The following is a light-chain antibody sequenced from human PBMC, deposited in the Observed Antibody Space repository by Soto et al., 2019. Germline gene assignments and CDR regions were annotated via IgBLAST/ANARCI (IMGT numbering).Light chain of an antibody. Sequence: QSALTQPASVSGSPGQSITISCTGTSSDVGGYSYVSWSQQHPGKAPQLMIYEVNKRPSGVSNRFSGSKSGNTASLTISGLQAEDEADYYCSSYTSRSTYVFGTGTKLTVL. V-gene: IGLV2-14*01. CDR1: SSDVGGYSY. J-gene: IGLJ1*01. CDR3: SSYTSRSTYV. CDR2: EVN.